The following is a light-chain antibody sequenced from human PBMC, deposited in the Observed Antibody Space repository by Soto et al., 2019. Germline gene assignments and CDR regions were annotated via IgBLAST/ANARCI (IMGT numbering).Light chain of an antibody. V-gene: IGKV3-11*01. CDR1: QSVSGY. CDR2: DVS. Sequence: EIVLTQSPATLSLYQGERATLSCRASQSVSGYLAWYQQKPGQAPRLLMYDVSNRATGIPARFSGSGSGTDFTLTISSLEPEDFAVYYCQQRSNWPLYTFGHGTQLEIK. CDR3: QQRSNWPLYT. J-gene: IGKJ2*01.